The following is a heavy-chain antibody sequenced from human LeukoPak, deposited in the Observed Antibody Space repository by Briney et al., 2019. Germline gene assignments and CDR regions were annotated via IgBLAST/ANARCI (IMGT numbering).Heavy chain of an antibody. V-gene: IGHV3-53*01. CDR3: ASGIAAADAFDI. CDR2: IYSGGST. Sequence: GGSLRLSCAASGFTVSSNYMSWVRQAPGEGLEWVSVIYSGGSTYYADSVKGRFTISRDNSKNTLYLQMNSLRAEDTAVYYCASGIAAADAFDIWGQGTMVTVSS. J-gene: IGHJ3*02. CDR1: GFTVSSNY. D-gene: IGHD6-13*01.